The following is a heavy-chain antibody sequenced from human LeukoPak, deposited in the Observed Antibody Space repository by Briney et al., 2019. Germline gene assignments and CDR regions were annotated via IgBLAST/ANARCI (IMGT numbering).Heavy chain of an antibody. D-gene: IGHD3-22*01. Sequence: SETLSLTCAVYGGSFSGYYWSWIRQPPGKGLEWIGEINHSGSTNYNPSLKSRVTISVDTSKNQFSLKLSSVTAADTAVYYCARVGYYDSSGYYYYYMDVWGKGTTVTVSS. CDR3: ARVGYYDSSGYYYYYMDV. V-gene: IGHV4-34*01. J-gene: IGHJ6*03. CDR2: INHSGST. CDR1: GGSFSGYY.